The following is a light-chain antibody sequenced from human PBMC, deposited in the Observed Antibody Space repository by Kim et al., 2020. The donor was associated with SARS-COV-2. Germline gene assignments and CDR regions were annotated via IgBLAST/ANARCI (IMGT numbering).Light chain of an antibody. Sequence: GQKVTISCSGSGSNVGKNYASWYHHLAGTAPKLLLYHNNSRPPGLPDRFSGSKSGSSAALGITGLQTGDEADYYCGTWDSSLSLYVFGTGTKVTVL. J-gene: IGLJ1*01. CDR3: GTWDSSLSLYV. CDR2: HNN. CDR1: GSNVGKNY. V-gene: IGLV1-51*01.